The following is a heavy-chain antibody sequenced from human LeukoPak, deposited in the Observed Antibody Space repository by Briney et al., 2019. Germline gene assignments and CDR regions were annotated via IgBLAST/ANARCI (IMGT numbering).Heavy chain of an antibody. CDR3: ARELVPAAMQNWFDP. D-gene: IGHD2-2*01. Sequence: GGSLRLSCAASGFTFSSYGMHWVRQAPGKGLEWVVVIWYDGSNKYYADSVKGRFTISRDNSKNTLYLQMNSLRAEDTAVYYCARELVPAAMQNWFDPWGQGTLVTVSS. CDR2: IWYDGSNK. V-gene: IGHV3-33*01. J-gene: IGHJ5*02. CDR1: GFTFSSYG.